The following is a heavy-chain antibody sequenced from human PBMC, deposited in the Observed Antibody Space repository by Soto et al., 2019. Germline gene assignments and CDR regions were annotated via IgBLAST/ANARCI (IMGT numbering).Heavy chain of an antibody. CDR3: AYSPSPPATVTPSAEYFQH. J-gene: IGHJ1*01. V-gene: IGHV2-5*02. CDR2: IYWDDDT. CDR1: GFSLSTSGVG. D-gene: IGHD4-17*01. Sequence: QITLKESGPTLVKPTQTLTLTCTFSGFSLSTSGVGVGWIRQPPGKALEWLALIYWDDDTRYSPSLKSRLTITKDPTKNQVVLSIPHMDPVDTATYYCAYSPSPPATVTPSAEYFQHWGQGTLVTVSS.